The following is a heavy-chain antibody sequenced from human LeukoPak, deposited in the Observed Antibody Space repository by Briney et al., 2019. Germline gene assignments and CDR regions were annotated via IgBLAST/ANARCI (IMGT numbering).Heavy chain of an antibody. CDR2: IKRKSDGGTT. CDR3: TTELDVRPNHY. Sequence: PGGSLRLSCAASGLTFSNAWMSWVRQVPGKGLEWVGRIKRKSDGGTTDYAAPVKGRFTISRDDSKSTLYLQMNSLKSEDTAVYYCTTELDVRPNHYWGQGTLVTVSS. V-gene: IGHV3-15*01. D-gene: IGHD1-14*01. J-gene: IGHJ4*02. CDR1: GLTFSNAW.